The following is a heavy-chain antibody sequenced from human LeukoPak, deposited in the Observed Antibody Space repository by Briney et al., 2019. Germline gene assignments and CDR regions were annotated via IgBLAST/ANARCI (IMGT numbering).Heavy chain of an antibody. CDR3: ASAPMLRGEGGGHYKYGMDV. Sequence: SETLSLTCAVSVGSINSGNWWRWVGQSPGKGMEWIGEIYHNGTPTYNPSLKGRVTIAADTFKNYFSLKMTSLTDAATAVYSCASAPMLRGEGGGHYKYGMDVWGQGTTVTVSS. CDR1: VGSINSGNW. V-gene: IGHV4-4*02. J-gene: IGHJ6*02. CDR2: IYHNGTP. D-gene: IGHD3-10*01.